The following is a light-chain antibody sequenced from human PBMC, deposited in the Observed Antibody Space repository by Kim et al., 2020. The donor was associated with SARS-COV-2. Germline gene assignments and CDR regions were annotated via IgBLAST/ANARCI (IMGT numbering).Light chain of an antibody. V-gene: IGLV2-11*03. CDR3: FSYAGSYTWV. J-gene: IGLJ3*02. Sequence: GQSVAISCNGTSSDIGGYNYVSWYQQHPGKAPKVMIYDVSKRPSGVPDRFSGSKSGNTASLTISGLQAEDEGDYYCFSYAGSYTWVFGGGTKVTVL. CDR1: SSDIGGYNY. CDR2: DVS.